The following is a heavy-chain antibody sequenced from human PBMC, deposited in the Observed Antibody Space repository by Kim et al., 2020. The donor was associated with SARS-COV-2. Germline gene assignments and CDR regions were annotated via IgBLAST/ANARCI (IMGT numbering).Heavy chain of an antibody. J-gene: IGHJ6*02. V-gene: IGHV3-23*01. D-gene: IGHD5-12*01. Sequence: KGRFTISRHKSKNTLYLQMNSLRAEDTAVYYCAKGRWLRLKDYYYYGMDVWGQGTTVTVSS. CDR3: AKGRWLRLKDYYYYGMDV.